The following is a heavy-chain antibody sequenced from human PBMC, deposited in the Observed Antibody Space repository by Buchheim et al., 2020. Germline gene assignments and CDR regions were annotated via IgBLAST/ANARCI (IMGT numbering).Heavy chain of an antibody. CDR3: AKDKERIAVAGGIDY. V-gene: IGHV3-30*18. Sequence: QVQLVESGGGVVQPGRSLRLSCAASGFTFSSYGMHWVRQAPGKGLEWVAVISYDGSNKYYADSVKGRFTISRDNSKNTLYLQMNSLRAEDTAVYYCAKDKERIAVAGGIDYWGQGTL. D-gene: IGHD6-19*01. J-gene: IGHJ4*02. CDR2: ISYDGSNK. CDR1: GFTFSSYG.